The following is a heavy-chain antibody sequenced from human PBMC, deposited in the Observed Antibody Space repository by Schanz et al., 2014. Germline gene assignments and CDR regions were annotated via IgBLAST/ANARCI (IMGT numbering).Heavy chain of an antibody. J-gene: IGHJ4*02. CDR3: ARGTPFRCDY. D-gene: IGHD3-16*01. Sequence: EVQLVESGGGLVKPGDSLRLSCAASGFTFSSYTMKWVRQAPGKGLEWVSSISSTSTYLYYADSVKGRFTISRDSARTSLYLQTSSLRAEDTAVYYCARGTPFRCDYWGQGTLVTVSS. CDR1: GFTFSSYT. CDR2: ISSTSTYL. V-gene: IGHV3-21*01.